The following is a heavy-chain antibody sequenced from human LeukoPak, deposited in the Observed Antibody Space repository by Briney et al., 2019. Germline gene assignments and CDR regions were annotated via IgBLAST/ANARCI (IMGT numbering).Heavy chain of an antibody. D-gene: IGHD3-10*01. CDR3: ARVRITMVRGDTEVVNWFDP. J-gene: IGHJ5*02. V-gene: IGHV4-4*07. CDR1: GGSISSYY. Sequence: SETLSLTCTVSGGSISSYYWSWIRQPAGKGLEWIGRIYTSGSTNYNPSLKSRVTMSVDTSKNQFSLKLSSVTAADTAVYYCARVRITMVRGDTEVVNWFDPWGQGTLVTVSS. CDR2: IYTSGST.